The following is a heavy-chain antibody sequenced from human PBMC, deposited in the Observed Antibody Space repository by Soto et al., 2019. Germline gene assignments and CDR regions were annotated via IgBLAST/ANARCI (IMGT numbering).Heavy chain of an antibody. CDR3: ARDGREDYDSWRDYYDSSGYNWFDP. J-gene: IGHJ5*02. Sequence: ASVKVSCKASGYTFTSYYMHWVRQAPGQGLEWMGIINPSGGSTSYAQKFQGRVTMTRDTSTSTVYMELSSLRSEDTAVYYCARDGREDYDSWRDYYDSSGYNWFDPWGQGTLVTVSS. CDR2: INPSGGST. D-gene: IGHD3-22*01. CDR1: GYTFTSYY. V-gene: IGHV1-46*01.